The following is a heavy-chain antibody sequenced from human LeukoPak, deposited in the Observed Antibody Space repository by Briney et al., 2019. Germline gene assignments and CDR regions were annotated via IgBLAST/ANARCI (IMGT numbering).Heavy chain of an antibody. CDR3: ARDRDCSGGSCYLHAFDI. J-gene: IGHJ3*02. V-gene: IGHV3-23*01. Sequence: PGGSLRLSCAASGFTFSSYAMSWVRQAPGKGLEWVSAISGSGGSTYYADSVKGRFTISRDNAKNSLYLQMNSLRAEDTAVYYCARDRDCSGGSCYLHAFDIWGQGTMVTVSS. CDR2: ISGSGGST. D-gene: IGHD2-15*01. CDR1: GFTFSSYA.